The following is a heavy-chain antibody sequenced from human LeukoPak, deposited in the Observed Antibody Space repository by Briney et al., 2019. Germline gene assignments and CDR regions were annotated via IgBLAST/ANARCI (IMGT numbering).Heavy chain of an antibody. CDR2: ISYDGSNK. V-gene: IGHV3-30*04. CDR1: GFIFSSYS. J-gene: IGHJ3*02. CDR3: ARGGYYYDDSGGAFDI. Sequence: GGSLRLSCAASGFIFSSYSMHWVRQAPGKGLEWVTLISYDGSNKYYADSVKGRFTISRDNSKSTLFLQMNSLRAEDTAVYYCARGGYYYDDSGGAFDIWGRGTMVTVSS. D-gene: IGHD3-22*01.